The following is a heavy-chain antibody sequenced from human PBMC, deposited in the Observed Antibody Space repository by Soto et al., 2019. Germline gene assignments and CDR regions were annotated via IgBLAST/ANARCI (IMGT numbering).Heavy chain of an antibody. CDR3: ARGLWSFDY. CDR1: GFTFSSYG. J-gene: IGHJ4*02. Sequence: QVQLVESGGGVVQPGRSLRLSCAASGFTFSSYGMHWVRQAPGKGLEWVAVIWLDGSNKYYADSVKGRFTISRDNSKNTLYVQMNSLRAEDTAVYYCARGLWSFDYWGQGNLVTVSS. V-gene: IGHV3-33*01. CDR2: IWLDGSNK. D-gene: IGHD5-18*01.